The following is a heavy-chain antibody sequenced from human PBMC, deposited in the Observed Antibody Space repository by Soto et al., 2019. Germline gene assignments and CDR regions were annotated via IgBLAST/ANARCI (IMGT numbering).Heavy chain of an antibody. CDR1: GYTLTSYA. CDR2: INAGNGNT. D-gene: IGHD3-22*01. V-gene: IGHV1-3*01. Sequence: ASLKVSCKASGYTLTSYAMHWVRQAPGQRLEWMGWINAGNGNTKYSQKFQGRVTITRDTSASTAYMELSSLRSEDTAVYYCAVYYDSSGYSDYWGQGTLVTVSS. CDR3: AVYYDSSGYSDY. J-gene: IGHJ4*02.